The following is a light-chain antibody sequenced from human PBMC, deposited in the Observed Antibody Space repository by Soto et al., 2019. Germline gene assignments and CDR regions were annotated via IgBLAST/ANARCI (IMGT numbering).Light chain of an antibody. CDR1: QSVSSTF. V-gene: IGKV3-20*01. CDR2: GAS. CDR3: QQYGTALKWT. Sequence: EVVLPRSPGALYLFPGERATLSCRANQSVSSTFLAWYQQKPSQAPRLLIYGASRRATGIPDRFSGSGSGTDFTLTISRLEPEDFAVYYCQQYGTALKWTFGQRTKVNIK. J-gene: IGKJ1*01.